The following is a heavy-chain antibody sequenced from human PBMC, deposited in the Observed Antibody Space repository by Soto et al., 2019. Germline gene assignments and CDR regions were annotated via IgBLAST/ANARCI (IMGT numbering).Heavy chain of an antibody. CDR1: GYSFTSYW. J-gene: IGHJ6*02. CDR2: IDPSDSYT. D-gene: IGHD3-3*01. CDR3: ARASITIFGVVRYGMDV. Sequence: PGESLKISCKGSGYSFTSYWISWVRQMPGKGLEWMGRIDPSDSYTNYSPSFQGHVTISADKSISTAYLQWSSLKASDTAMYYCARASITIFGVVRYGMDVWGQGNTVTVSS. V-gene: IGHV5-10-1*01.